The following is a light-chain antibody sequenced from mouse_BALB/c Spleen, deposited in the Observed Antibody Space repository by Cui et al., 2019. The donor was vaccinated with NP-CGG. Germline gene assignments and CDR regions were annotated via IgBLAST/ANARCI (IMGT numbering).Light chain of an antibody. CDR3: ALWYSNHWV. CDR2: GTN. Sequence: QAVVTQESALTTSPGETVTLTCRSSIGAVTTSNDTNWIQEKPDHLFTGLIGGTNNRPPGVPARFSGSPIGDKAALTITGAQTEDEAIYFCALWYSNHWVFGGGTKLTVL. J-gene: IGLJ1*01. V-gene: IGLV1*01. CDR1: IGAVTTSND.